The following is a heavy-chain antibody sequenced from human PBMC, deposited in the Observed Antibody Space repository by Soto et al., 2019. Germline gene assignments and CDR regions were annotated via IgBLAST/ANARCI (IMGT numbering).Heavy chain of an antibody. D-gene: IGHD2-15*01. CDR3: AKDNGGNTIPHYFDH. J-gene: IGHJ4*02. CDR1: GFTFSSYG. V-gene: IGHV3-30*18. Sequence: QVQLVESGGGVVQPGRSLRLSCAASGFTFSSYGMHWVRQAPGKGLEWVAVISYDGSYKYYADSVKGRFTISRDNSKNTLYLQMNSLRAEDTAVYYCAKDNGGNTIPHYFDHWGQGTLVTVSS. CDR2: ISYDGSYK.